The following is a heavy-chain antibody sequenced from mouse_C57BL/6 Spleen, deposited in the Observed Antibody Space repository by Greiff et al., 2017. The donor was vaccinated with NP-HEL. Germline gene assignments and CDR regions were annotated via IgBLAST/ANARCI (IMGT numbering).Heavy chain of an antibody. CDR2: IYPGDGDT. CDR1: GYAFSSSW. CDR3: ARRNWYYAMDY. Sequence: QVQLKESGPELVKPGASVKISCKASGYAFSSSWMNWVKQRPGKGLEWIGRIYPGDGDTNYNGKFKGKATLTADKSSSTAYMQLSSLTSEDAAVYFCARRNWYYAMDYWGQGTSVTVSS. V-gene: IGHV1-82*01. D-gene: IGHD4-1*01. J-gene: IGHJ4*01.